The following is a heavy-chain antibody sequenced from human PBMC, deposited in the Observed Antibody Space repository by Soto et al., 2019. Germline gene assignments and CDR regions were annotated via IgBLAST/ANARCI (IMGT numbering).Heavy chain of an antibody. CDR3: AKDPGYCSGGSCYSGVSEYFQH. J-gene: IGHJ1*01. Sequence: GGSLRLSCAASGFTFSSYGMHWVRQAPGKGLEWVAVISYDGSNKYYADSVKGRFTISRDNSKNTLYLQMNSLRAEDTAVYYCAKDPGYCSGGSCYSGVSEYFQHWGQGTLVTVSS. CDR2: ISYDGSNK. D-gene: IGHD2-15*01. V-gene: IGHV3-30*18. CDR1: GFTFSSYG.